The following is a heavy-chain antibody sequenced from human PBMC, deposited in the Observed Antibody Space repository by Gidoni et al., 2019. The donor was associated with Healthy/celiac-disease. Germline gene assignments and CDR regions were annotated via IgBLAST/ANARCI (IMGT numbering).Heavy chain of an antibody. Sequence: QVPLVQSGAEVKKPGASVTVSCKASGYTFTGYYMHWVRQAPGQGLEWMGWINPNSGGTNYAQKLQGRVTMTRDTSISTAYMELSRLRSDETAVYYCARPRALEWLRFDPWGQGTLVTVSS. V-gene: IGHV1-2*02. CDR1: GYTFTGYY. CDR2: INPNSGGT. D-gene: IGHD3-3*01. J-gene: IGHJ5*02. CDR3: ARPRALEWLRFDP.